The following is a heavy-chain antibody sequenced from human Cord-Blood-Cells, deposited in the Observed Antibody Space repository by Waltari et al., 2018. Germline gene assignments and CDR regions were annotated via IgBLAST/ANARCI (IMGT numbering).Heavy chain of an antibody. V-gene: IGHV1-69*01. CDR3: ARVVVVTAIPYYYYGMDV. Sequence: VQLVQSGAEVKKPGSSVKVSCKASGGTFSSYAISWVRQAPGQGLEWMGEIIPIFGTANYAQKFQGRVTITADESTSTAYMELSSLRSEDTAVYYCARVVVVTAIPYYYYGMDVWGQGTTVTVSS. J-gene: IGHJ6*02. D-gene: IGHD2-21*02. CDR2: IIPIFGTA. CDR1: GGTFSSYA.